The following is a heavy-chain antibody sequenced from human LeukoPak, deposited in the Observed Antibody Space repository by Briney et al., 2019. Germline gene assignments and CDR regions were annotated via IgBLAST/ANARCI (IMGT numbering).Heavy chain of an antibody. CDR3: TKRQGPTSGSYDYFDP. J-gene: IGHJ5*02. CDR1: GGSISGNY. V-gene: IGHV4-4*09. D-gene: IGHD1-26*01. Sequence: PSETQSLTCTVSGGSISGNYWSWIRQPPGQGLEWIAYIHSSGYTNYNPSLKSRVTISVDTSNNQFSLKVTSVTAADTAMYYCTKRQGPTSGSYDYFDPWGQGALVTVSS. CDR2: IHSSGYT.